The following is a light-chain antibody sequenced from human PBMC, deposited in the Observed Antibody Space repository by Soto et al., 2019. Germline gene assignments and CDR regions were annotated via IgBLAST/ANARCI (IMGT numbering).Light chain of an antibody. CDR2: KES. CDR3: QHYNSYSEA. CDR1: QTISSW. V-gene: IGKV1-5*03. J-gene: IGKJ1*01. Sequence: DIQMPPSPSTLSLSVGDRVPITCRASQTISSWLAWYQQKQGKAPKLLIYKESTLKSGVPSRFSGSGSGKEFTITISSLQNDDFANYYCQHYNSYSEACGQGTK.